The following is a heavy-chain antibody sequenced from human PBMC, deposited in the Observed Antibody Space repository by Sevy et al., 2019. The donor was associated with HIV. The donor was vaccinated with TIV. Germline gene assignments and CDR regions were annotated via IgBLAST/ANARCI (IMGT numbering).Heavy chain of an antibody. Sequence: GGSLRLSCVASGFTFDDHAMHWVRQPPGKGLEWVSGISWNSGFVGFADSVKGRFTISRDTSKNTLFLQMNSLTAEDTALYYCATFTIFGVVIVPKYGMDVWGLGTTVTVSS. CDR1: GFTFDDHA. CDR3: ATFTIFGVVIVPKYGMDV. D-gene: IGHD3-3*01. CDR2: ISWNSGFV. J-gene: IGHJ6*02. V-gene: IGHV3-9*01.